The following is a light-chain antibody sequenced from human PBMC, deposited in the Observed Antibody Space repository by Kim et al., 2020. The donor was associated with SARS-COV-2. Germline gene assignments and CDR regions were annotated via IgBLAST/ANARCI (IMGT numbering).Light chain of an antibody. CDR1: SSDVGTNP. CDR3: AARDDRLNGWV. CDR2: GND. J-gene: IGLJ3*02. Sequence: QSVLTQPPSASGTPGQRVTISCSGSSSDVGTNPVSWYQQLPGTAPKLLIYGNDQRRSGVPDRFSGSKSGTSASLAISGLQSEDEADYYCAARDDRLNGWVFGGGTKVTVL. V-gene: IGLV1-44*01.